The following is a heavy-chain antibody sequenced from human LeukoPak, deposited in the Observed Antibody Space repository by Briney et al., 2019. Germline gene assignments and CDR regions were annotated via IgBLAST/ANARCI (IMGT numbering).Heavy chain of an antibody. CDR2: IYYSGST. CDR1: GGSISSSSYY. V-gene: IGHV4-39*01. D-gene: IGHD1-26*01. Sequence: SETLSLTCTVSGGSISSSSYYWGWIRQPPGKGLEWIGSIYYSGSTYYNPSLKSRVTISVDTSKNQFSLKLSSVTAADTAVYYCARCSGSFLSSPENFDYWGQGTLVTVSS. J-gene: IGHJ4*02. CDR3: ARCSGSFLSSPENFDY.